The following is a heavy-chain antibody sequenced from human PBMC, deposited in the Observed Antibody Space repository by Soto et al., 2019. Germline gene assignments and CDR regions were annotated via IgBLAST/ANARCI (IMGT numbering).Heavy chain of an antibody. J-gene: IGHJ6*02. Sequence: EVQLVESGGGLVQPGGSLRLSCAASGFTFSSYWMHWVRQAPGKGLVWVSRINSDGSSTSYADSVKGRFTISRDNAKNTLYLQMNSLRAEDTAVYYCARDPVPDRIAPSYYYYGMYVWGQGPTVTVSS. CDR1: GFTFSSYW. CDR3: ARDPVPDRIAPSYYYYGMYV. CDR2: INSDGSST. V-gene: IGHV3-74*01. D-gene: IGHD6-13*01.